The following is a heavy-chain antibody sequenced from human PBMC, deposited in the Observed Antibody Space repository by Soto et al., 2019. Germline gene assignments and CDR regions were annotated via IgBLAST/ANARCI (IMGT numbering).Heavy chain of an antibody. J-gene: IGHJ6*02. D-gene: IGHD6-13*01. V-gene: IGHV5-51*01. CDR1: GYSFTSYW. CDR3: ARRLFTARSWYYCYGMDV. Sequence: GESLKISCKGSGYSFTSYWIGWVRQMPGKGLEWMGIIYPGDSDTRYSPSFQGQVTISADKSISTAYLQWSSLKASDTAMYYCARRLFTARSWYYCYGMDVWGQGTTVTVSS. CDR2: IYPGDSDT.